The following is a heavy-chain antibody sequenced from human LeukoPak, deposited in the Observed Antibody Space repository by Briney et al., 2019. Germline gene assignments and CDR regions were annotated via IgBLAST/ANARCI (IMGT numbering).Heavy chain of an antibody. J-gene: IGHJ3*02. CDR2: IYYSGST. Sequence: PSETLSLTCTVSGGSISSSSYYWGWIRQPPGKGLEWIGSIYYSGSTNYNPSLKSRVTISVDTSKNQFSLKLSSVTAADAAVYYCARQPVYDSSGYSAFDIWGQGTMVTVSS. CDR3: ARQPVYDSSGYSAFDI. CDR1: GGSISSSSYY. D-gene: IGHD3-22*01. V-gene: IGHV4-39*01.